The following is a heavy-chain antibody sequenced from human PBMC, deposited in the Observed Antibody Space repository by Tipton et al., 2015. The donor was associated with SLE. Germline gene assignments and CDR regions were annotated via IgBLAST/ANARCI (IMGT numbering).Heavy chain of an antibody. V-gene: IGHV4-34*01. CDR3: ARGGGDSSSCQDFDF. D-gene: IGHD6-13*01. CDR2: INHSGST. CDR1: GGSFSAYY. Sequence: TLSLTCAVYGGSFSAYYWTWIRRPPGKGLEWIGEINHSGSTNYNPSLESRVTVSVDTSKSQFSLKLNSVTAADTAIYYCARGGGDSSSCQDFDFWGQGTLVTVSS. J-gene: IGHJ4*02.